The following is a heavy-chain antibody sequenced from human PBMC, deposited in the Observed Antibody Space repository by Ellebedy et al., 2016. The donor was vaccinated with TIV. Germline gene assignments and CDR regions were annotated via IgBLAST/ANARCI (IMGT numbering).Heavy chain of an antibody. CDR3: TRWTWP. CDR2: IYVAGAT. V-gene: IGHV3-53*05. Sequence: GESLKISCAASGFSFNSYDMHWVRQAPGKGPEWVSVIYVAGATKYADSVKGRFTISRDSSENTLYLQMNSLGSDDTAVYYCTRWTWPWGQGTLVTVSS. J-gene: IGHJ5*02. CDR1: GFSFNSYD. D-gene: IGHD3/OR15-3a*01.